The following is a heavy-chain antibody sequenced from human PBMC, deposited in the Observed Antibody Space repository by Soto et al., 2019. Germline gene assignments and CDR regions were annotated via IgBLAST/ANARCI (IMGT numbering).Heavy chain of an antibody. CDR3: VRDRDWAFDI. CDR2: FGTSRKYI. D-gene: IGHD3-9*01. CDR1: GFNFRDYS. Sequence: VWSLRLSCAASGFNFRDYSMNWVRQAPGKGLEWISYFGTSRKYIFYPDSVRGRFTISRDDARNSLYLQLNSLTEQDTAVYYCVRDRDWAFDIWGQGTMVTVSS. V-gene: IGHV3-48*02. J-gene: IGHJ3*02.